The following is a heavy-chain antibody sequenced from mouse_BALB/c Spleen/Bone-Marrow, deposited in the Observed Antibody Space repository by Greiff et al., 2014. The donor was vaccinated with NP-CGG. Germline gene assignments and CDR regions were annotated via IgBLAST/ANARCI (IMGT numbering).Heavy chain of an antibody. CDR3: ARDSFLITRALDY. J-gene: IGHJ4*01. D-gene: IGHD2-4*01. CDR2: IWGDGST. CDR1: GFSLTGYG. Sequence: VKLMESGPGLVAPSQSLSITCTVSGFSLTGYGVSWVRQPPGKGLEWLGMIWGDGSTDYNSALKSRLSISKDNSKSQVFLKMNSLQTDDTARYYCARDSFLITRALDYWGQGTSVTASS. V-gene: IGHV2-6-7*01.